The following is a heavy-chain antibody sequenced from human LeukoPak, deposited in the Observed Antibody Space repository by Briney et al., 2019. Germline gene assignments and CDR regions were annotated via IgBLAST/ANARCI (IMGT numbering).Heavy chain of an antibody. CDR2: IHYSGST. CDR1: SDSISSGDYY. J-gene: IGHJ4*02. D-gene: IGHD3-9*01. V-gene: IGHV4-61*08. CDR3: ARGPRYYDILTGYSRFDY. Sequence: PSETLSLTCTVSSDSISSGDYYWSWIRQPPGKGLEWIGYIHYSGSTNYNPSLKSRVTMSVDTSKNQFSLKLSSVTAADTAVYYCARGPRYYDILTGYSRFDYWGQGTLVTVSS.